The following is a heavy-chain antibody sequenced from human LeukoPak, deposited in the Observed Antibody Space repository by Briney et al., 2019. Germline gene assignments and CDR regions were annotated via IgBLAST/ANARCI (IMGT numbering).Heavy chain of an antibody. CDR1: GGSFSGYY. CDR3: TGITMVRGVIPGDY. J-gene: IGHJ4*02. D-gene: IGHD3-10*01. CDR2: INHSGST. Sequence: SETLSLTCAVYGGSFSGYYWSWIRQPPGKGLEWIGEINHSGSTNYNPSLKSRVTISVDTSKNQFSLKLSSVTAADTAVYYCTGITMVRGVIPGDYWGQGTLVTVSS. V-gene: IGHV4-34*01.